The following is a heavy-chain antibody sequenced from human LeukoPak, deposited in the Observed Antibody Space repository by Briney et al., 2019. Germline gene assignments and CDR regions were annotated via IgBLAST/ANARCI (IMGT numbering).Heavy chain of an antibody. Sequence: TGRSLRLSCAASGFTFSHYGVHWVRQAPGKGLEWVAVIRYDGSTKYYADSVKGRFTISRDNSKNTVCLEMNSLRAEDTAVYYCARAYSRESGYDFVFENWGQGTLVSVSS. CDR2: IRYDGSTK. CDR1: GFTFSHYG. CDR3: ARAYSRESGYDFVFEN. D-gene: IGHD5-12*01. J-gene: IGHJ4*02. V-gene: IGHV3-33*01.